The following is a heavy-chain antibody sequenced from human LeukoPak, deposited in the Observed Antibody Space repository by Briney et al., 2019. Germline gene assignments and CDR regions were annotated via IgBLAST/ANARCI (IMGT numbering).Heavy chain of an antibody. V-gene: IGHV2-5*02. Sequence: SGPTLVKPTQTLTLTCTFSGFSISSHGVAVGWIRQPPGKALEWLALIYWDDDKRYSPSLKTRLTITKDNSKNHMVLTMSNVDPVDTATYFRAHSYSSSWYFVDRWGQGILVTVSS. CDR2: IYWDDDK. CDR3: AHSYSSSWYFVDR. CDR1: GFSISSHGVA. D-gene: IGHD6-13*01. J-gene: IGHJ5*02.